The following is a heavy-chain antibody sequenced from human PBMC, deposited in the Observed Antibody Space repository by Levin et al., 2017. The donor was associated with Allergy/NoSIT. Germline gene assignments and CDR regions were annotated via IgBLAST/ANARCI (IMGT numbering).Heavy chain of an antibody. D-gene: IGHD3-10*01. CDR1: GFTFSSYG. CDR2: ISYDGSNK. CDR3: AVSWMAGNAFDI. J-gene: IGHJ3*02. V-gene: IGHV3-30*03. Sequence: GGSLRLSCAASGFTFSSYGMHWVRQAPGKGLEWVAVISYDGSNKYYADSVKGRFTISRDNSKNTLYLQMNSLRAEDTAVYYCAVSWMAGNAFDIWGQGTMVTVSS.